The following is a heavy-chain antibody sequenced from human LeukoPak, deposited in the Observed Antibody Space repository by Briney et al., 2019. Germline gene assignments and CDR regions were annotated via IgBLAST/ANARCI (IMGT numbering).Heavy chain of an antibody. V-gene: IGHV1-69*06. D-gene: IGHD3-10*01. CDR1: GGTFSSYA. CDR2: IIPIFGTA. Sequence: SVKVSCKASGGTFSSYAISWVRQAPGQGLEWMGGIIPIFGTANYAQKFQGRVTITADKSTSTAYMELSSLRSEDTAVYYCAREITMVRGPMSYDAFDIWGQGTMVTASS. CDR3: AREITMVRGPMSYDAFDI. J-gene: IGHJ3*02.